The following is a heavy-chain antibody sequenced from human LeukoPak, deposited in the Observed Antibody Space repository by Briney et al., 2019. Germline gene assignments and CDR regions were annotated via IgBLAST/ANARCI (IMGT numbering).Heavy chain of an antibody. V-gene: IGHV1-2*02. J-gene: IGHJ4*02. D-gene: IGHD3-10*01. Sequence: SVKDSCLASGYTFIRYFMHSLRQAPGKGVDGMGWSNPYSGSTNFAHKFYGKVSMTMATYISTAYMELSRLRSDDTAVYYCARGPYGSGSSYLYWGQGALVSVSS. CDR2: SNPYSGST. CDR3: ARGPYGSGSSYLY. CDR1: GYTFIRYF.